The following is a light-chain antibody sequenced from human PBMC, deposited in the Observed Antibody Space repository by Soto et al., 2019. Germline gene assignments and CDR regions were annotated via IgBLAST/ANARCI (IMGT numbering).Light chain of an antibody. CDR3: QQSYSTLRT. V-gene: IGKV1-39*01. CDR2: TAS. CDR1: QRISNY. J-gene: IGKJ1*01. Sequence: DIQITQSPASLSSYLLGIVIITCRASQRISNYLNWYQQKPGKAPKLLIYTASSFYSGVPSRFSGSGSGTDFTLTISSLQPEDFATYYCQQSYSTLRTFGQGTKVDIK.